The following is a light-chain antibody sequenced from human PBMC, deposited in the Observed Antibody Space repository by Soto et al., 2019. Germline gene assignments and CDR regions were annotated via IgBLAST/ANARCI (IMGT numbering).Light chain of an antibody. CDR1: QTVATY. J-gene: IGKJ2*01. CDR3: QHYHRWPPFS. CDR2: DAS. V-gene: IGKV3-15*01. Sequence: EIVVTQSPATLSVSPGERVTLSCRASQTVATYITWYQQKPGQAPRLLIYDASTRATDVPASFSGSGSGTDFTLTITSLQSEDSAVYYCQHYHRWPPFSFGPGTKLEIK.